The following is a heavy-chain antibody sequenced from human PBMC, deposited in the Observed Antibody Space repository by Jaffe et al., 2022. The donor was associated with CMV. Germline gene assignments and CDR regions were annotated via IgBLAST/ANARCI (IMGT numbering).Heavy chain of an antibody. CDR1: GFTFSSYE. CDR3: ARDGYCSGGSCYLASYFDY. J-gene: IGHJ4*02. Sequence: EVQLVESGGGLVQPGGSLRLSCAASGFTFSSYEMNWVRQAPGKGLEWVSYISSSGSTIYYADSVKGRFTISRDNAKNSLYLQMNSLRAEDTAVYYCARDGYCSGGSCYLASYFDYWGQGTLVTVSS. V-gene: IGHV3-48*03. D-gene: IGHD2-15*01. CDR2: ISSSGSTI.